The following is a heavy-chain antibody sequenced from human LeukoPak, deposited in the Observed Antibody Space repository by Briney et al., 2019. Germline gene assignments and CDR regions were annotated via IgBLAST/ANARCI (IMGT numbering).Heavy chain of an antibody. Sequence: GGSLRLSCAASGFTFSSYGMHWVRQAPGKGLEWVAVISYDGSNKYYADSVKGRFTISRDNFKNTLYLQMNSLRAEDTAVYYCAKGTGSYDRYYYYGMDVWGKGTTVTVSS. J-gene: IGHJ6*04. CDR2: ISYDGSNK. D-gene: IGHD3-10*01. CDR3: AKGTGSYDRYYYYGMDV. V-gene: IGHV3-30*18. CDR1: GFTFSSYG.